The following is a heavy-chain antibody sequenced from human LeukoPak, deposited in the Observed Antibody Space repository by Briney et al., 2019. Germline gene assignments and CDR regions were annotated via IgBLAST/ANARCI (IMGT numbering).Heavy chain of an antibody. CDR1: GYTFTGYY. J-gene: IGHJ4*02. CDR3: ATGVATAFTY. V-gene: IGHV1-2*02. Sequence: ASVTVSFKGSGYTFTGYYIHWVRQAPGQGLEWMAFINPDSGDSYSAPKFQGRVTMTRDTSISTASMEVRWLTSDDTAVYYCATGVATAFTYWGQGTLVTVSS. CDR2: INPDSGDS. D-gene: IGHD5-12*01.